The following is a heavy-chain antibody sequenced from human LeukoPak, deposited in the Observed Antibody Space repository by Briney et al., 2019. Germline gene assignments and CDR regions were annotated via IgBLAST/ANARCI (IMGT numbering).Heavy chain of an antibody. CDR1: GFTFSSYW. D-gene: IGHD3-16*02. Sequence: PGGSLRLSCAASGFTFSSYWMSWVRQAPGKGLEWVANIKQDGSEKCYVDSLKGRFTISRDNAKNSLYLQMNSLRAEDTAVYYCARGYISPRMNWFDPWGQGTLVTVSS. CDR3: ARGYISPRMNWFDP. V-gene: IGHV3-7*05. CDR2: IKQDGSEK. J-gene: IGHJ5*02.